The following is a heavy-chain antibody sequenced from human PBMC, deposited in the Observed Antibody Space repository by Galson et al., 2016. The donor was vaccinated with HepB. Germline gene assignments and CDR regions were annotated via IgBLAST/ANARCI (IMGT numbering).Heavy chain of an antibody. CDR2: IRGSGGTT. D-gene: IGHD4-17*01. Sequence: SLRLSCAASGLSFSSYAMSWVRQAPGKRLEWVSAIRGSGGTTYYADSVKGRFTIPRDNSKNTLYLQMNSLRVEDTAIYYCAKAEMTTVTRFEHWGQGTLGTVSP. J-gene: IGHJ4*02. CDR3: AKAEMTTVTRFEH. CDR1: GLSFSSYA. V-gene: IGHV3-23*01.